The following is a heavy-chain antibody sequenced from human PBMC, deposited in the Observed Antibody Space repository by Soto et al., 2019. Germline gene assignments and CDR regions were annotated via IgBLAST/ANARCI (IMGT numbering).Heavy chain of an antibody. CDR1: GFTFSSYA. D-gene: IGHD3-16*01. J-gene: IGHJ4*02. CDR2: ISSNGGST. V-gene: IGHV3-64D*06. CDR3: VKAGGTSLFDY. Sequence: GGSLRLSCSASGFTFSSYAMRWVRQAPGKGLEYVSAISSNGGSTYYADSVKGRFTISRDNSKNTLYLQMSSLRAEDTAVYYCVKAGGTSLFDYWGQGTLVTVSS.